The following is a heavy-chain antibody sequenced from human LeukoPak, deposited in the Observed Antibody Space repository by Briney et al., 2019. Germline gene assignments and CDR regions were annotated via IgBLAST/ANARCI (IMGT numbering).Heavy chain of an antibody. Sequence: GGSLRLSCAASGFVFSNYWLGWVRPAPGKGLEWVANIKQDGSEKEYVDSVKGRFTISRDNAKNSLYLQMNSLRVEDTAVYYCARHTSAVAGAGGFWGQATLVTVSS. J-gene: IGHJ4*02. V-gene: IGHV3-7*04. CDR2: IKQDGSEK. D-gene: IGHD6-19*01. CDR3: ARHTSAVAGAGGF. CDR1: GFVFSNYW.